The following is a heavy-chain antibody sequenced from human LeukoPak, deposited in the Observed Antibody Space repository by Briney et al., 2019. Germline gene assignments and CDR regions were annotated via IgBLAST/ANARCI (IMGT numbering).Heavy chain of an antibody. Sequence: GGSLRLTCIASGFTFADHAMGWVRQAPGRGLEWVGFIRSKAYRGTTEYAASVTGRFTISRDDSKSIAYLQMNSLETEDTAVYYCTRGPILLWIHNGMDVWGQGTAVTVSS. D-gene: IGHD5-18*01. CDR2: IRSKAYRGTT. CDR3: TRGPILLWIHNGMDV. CDR1: GFTFADHA. V-gene: IGHV3-49*04. J-gene: IGHJ6*02.